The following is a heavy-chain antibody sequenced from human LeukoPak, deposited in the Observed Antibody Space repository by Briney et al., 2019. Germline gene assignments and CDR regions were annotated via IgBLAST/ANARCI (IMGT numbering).Heavy chain of an antibody. Sequence: PGGSLRLSCAASGFTFSNYAMSWVRQAPGKGLEWVSTISGSDGRTYYADSVKGQFTISRDNSKNTLYLQMNSLRAEDTAVYYCAKQHAATGGYFDYWGQGTLVTVSS. CDR3: AKQHAATGGYFDY. V-gene: IGHV3-23*01. CDR2: ISGSDGRT. CDR1: GFTFSNYA. D-gene: IGHD6-25*01. J-gene: IGHJ4*02.